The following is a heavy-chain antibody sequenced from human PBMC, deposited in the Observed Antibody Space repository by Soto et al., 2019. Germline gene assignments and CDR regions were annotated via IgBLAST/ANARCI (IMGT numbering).Heavy chain of an antibody. V-gene: IGHV1-8*01. CDR1: GYTFTSHD. CDR2: MNPNSGNT. D-gene: IGHD4-17*01. J-gene: IGHJ4*02. Sequence: QVQLVQSGAEVKKSGASVKVSCKASGYTFTSHDINWVRQATGQGLEWMGWMNPNSGNTGYAQKFQVRVTMTRNTSISTAYMELSSLRSEDTAVYYCARWDYGVYARFDYWGQGTLVTVSS. CDR3: ARWDYGVYARFDY.